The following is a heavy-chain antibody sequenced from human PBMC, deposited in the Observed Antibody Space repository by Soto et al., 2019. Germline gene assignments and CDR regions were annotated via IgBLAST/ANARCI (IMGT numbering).Heavy chain of an antibody. V-gene: IGHV3-21*06. CDR1: GVTFSSFS. CDR2: ILSSSASI. D-gene: IGHD6-6*01. J-gene: IGHJ6*03. CDR3: ARDSGEQLARRGFYYSYMDV. Sequence: EVQLEESGGGLVKPGGSLRLSCTASGVTFSSFSFNWVRQAPGKGLEWVSFILSSSASIYYADSVKGRFTISRDNAKNSLYLQMNSLKDEDTAVYYCARDSGEQLARRGFYYSYMDVWGKGTTVTVSS.